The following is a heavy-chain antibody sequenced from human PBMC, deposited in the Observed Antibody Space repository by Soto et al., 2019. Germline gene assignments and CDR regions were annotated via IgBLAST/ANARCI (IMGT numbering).Heavy chain of an antibody. D-gene: IGHD6-6*01. Sequence: GGSLRLSXAASGFTFSSYAMSWVRQAPGKGLEWVSAISGSGGSTYYADSVKGRFTISRDNSKNTLYLQMNSLRAEDTAVYYCAKSPYKAARFVLLLFDYWGQGTLVTVSS. V-gene: IGHV3-23*01. CDR3: AKSPYKAARFVLLLFDY. J-gene: IGHJ4*02. CDR2: ISGSGGST. CDR1: GFTFSSYA.